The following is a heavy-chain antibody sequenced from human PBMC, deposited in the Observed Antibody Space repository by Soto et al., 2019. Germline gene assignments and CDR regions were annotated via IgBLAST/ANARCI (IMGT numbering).Heavy chain of an antibody. CDR1: GYTFTNYD. J-gene: IGHJ4*02. V-gene: IGHV1-8*01. Sequence: QVQLVQSGAEVKKPGASVKVSCKASGYTFTNYDINWVRQATGQGLEWMGWMNPNSGNTGYAQKFQGRVTMTRNTSISTAYMELSSLRSEDTAVYYCARAQRIAARPRRYYFDYWGQGTLVTVSS. D-gene: IGHD6-6*01. CDR3: ARAQRIAARPRRYYFDY. CDR2: MNPNSGNT.